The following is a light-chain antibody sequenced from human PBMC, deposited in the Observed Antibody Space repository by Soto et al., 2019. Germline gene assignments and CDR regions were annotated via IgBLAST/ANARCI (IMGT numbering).Light chain of an antibody. CDR2: DAS. J-gene: IGKJ2*01. CDR1: QSIGGW. Sequence: DIQMTQSPSTLSASVGDRVTITCRASQSIGGWLAWYQQRPGKAPRLLIYDASSVESGVPSRFSGSRSGTKFPLSISSLQPEDFATYYCQHYHSYPYTFGQGTKLEIK. V-gene: IGKV1-5*01. CDR3: QHYHSYPYT.